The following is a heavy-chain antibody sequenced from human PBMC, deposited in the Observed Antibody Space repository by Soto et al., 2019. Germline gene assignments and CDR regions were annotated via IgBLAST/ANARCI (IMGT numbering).Heavy chain of an antibody. CDR2: INSGGSFA. D-gene: IGHD4-17*01. J-gene: IGHJ5*02. Sequence: EEQLVESGGGLVQPGGSLRLSCAASDFSFGNYWMHWVRQAPGKGLAWVSRINSGGSFASYADSVKGRFTISRDNAKNTLYLHMDSLRAEDTAIYYCARERDSGDHFPWGQGTLVTVSS. CDR3: ARERDSGDHFP. CDR1: DFSFGNYW. V-gene: IGHV3-74*01.